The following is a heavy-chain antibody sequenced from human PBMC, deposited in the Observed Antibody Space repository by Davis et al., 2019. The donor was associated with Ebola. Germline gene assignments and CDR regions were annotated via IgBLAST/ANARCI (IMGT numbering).Heavy chain of an antibody. CDR2: ININTGNP. J-gene: IGHJ6*04. CDR1: GGTFSSYT. D-gene: IGHD2-2*01. CDR3: ARSSYTWYFSGMDV. V-gene: IGHV7-4-1*02. Sequence: ASVKVSCKASGGTFSSYTISWVRQPPGQGLEWMVWININTGNPTSAQGFTGRFVFSLDTSVSTAYLQITGLKAEDTAVYYCARSSYTWYFSGMDVWGKGTTVTVSS.